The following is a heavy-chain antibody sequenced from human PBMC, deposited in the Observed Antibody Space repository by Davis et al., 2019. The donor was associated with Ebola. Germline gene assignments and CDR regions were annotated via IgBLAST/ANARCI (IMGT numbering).Heavy chain of an antibody. J-gene: IGHJ4*02. D-gene: IGHD3-22*01. Sequence: PSETLSLTCTVSGGSISSGDYYWSWIRQPPGKGLEWIGYIYKNGRTYYNPSLKSRVTISRDTSKNQFSLNLGSVTAADTAVYYCARWDSSGFVAFDYWGQGTLVTVSS. CDR1: GGSISSGDYY. CDR3: ARWDSSGFVAFDY. CDR2: IYKNGRT. V-gene: IGHV4-30-4*01.